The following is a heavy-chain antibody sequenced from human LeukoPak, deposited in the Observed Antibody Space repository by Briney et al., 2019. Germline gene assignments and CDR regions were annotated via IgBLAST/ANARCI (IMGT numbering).Heavy chain of an antibody. V-gene: IGHV3-21*01. J-gene: IGHJ4*02. D-gene: IGHD6-19*01. CDR2: ISSSSSYI. CDR1: GFTFSSYS. Sequence: GGPLRLSCAASGFTFSSYSMNWVRQAPGEGLEWVSSISSSSSYIYYADSVKGRFTISRDNAKNSLYLQMNSLRAEDTAVYYCARVNSSGWYEGFDYWGQGTLVTVSS. CDR3: ARVNSSGWYEGFDY.